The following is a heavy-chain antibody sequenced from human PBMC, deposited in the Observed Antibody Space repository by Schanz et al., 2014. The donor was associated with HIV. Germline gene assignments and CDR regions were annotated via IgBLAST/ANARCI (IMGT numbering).Heavy chain of an antibody. D-gene: IGHD6-6*01. CDR3: ARSSSGSGTWPPRY. V-gene: IGHV3-33*03. J-gene: IGHJ4*02. CDR1: GFTFSSYG. Sequence: QVQLVESGGGVVQPGRSLRLSCAASGFTFSSYGMHWVRQAPGKGLEWVAVIWDDGSNKHYADSVKGRFTISRDNAKNSLYLQMNSLRAEDTALYHCARSSSGSGTWPPRYWGQGTLVSVSS. CDR2: IWDDGSNK.